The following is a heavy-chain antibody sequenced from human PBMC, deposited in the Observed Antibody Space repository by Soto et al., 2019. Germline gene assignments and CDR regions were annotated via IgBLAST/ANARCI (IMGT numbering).Heavy chain of an antibody. CDR3: ARAPLDYDFWSGYYTDSGYYYYMDV. CDR2: IYSGGST. CDR1: GFTVSSNY. J-gene: IGHJ6*03. V-gene: IGHV3-66*01. D-gene: IGHD3-3*01. Sequence: GGSLRLSCAASGFTVSSNYMSWVRQAPGKGLEWVSVIYSGGSTYYADSVKGRFTISRDNSKNTLYLQMNSLRAEDTAVYYCARAPLDYDFWSGYYTDSGYYYYMDVWGKGTTVTVSS.